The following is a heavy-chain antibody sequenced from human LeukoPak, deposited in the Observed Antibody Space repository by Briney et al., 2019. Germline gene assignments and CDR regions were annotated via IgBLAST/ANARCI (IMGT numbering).Heavy chain of an antibody. J-gene: IGHJ4*02. CDR1: GYSFTGYY. CDR3: ARDLKMGYSSGRHSWGTGSSNDY. Sequence: VASVKVSCKAPGYSFTGYYMHWVRQAPGQGLEWMGWINPNSGDTKYAQKFQGRVTMTRDTSISTAYMELTRLRSDDTAVYYCARDLKMGYSSGRHSWGTGSSNDYWGQGTLVTVSS. CDR2: INPNSGDT. D-gene: IGHD6-19*01. V-gene: IGHV1-2*02.